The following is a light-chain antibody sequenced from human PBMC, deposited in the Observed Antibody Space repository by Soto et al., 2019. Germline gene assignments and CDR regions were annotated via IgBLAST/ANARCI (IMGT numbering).Light chain of an antibody. J-gene: IGLJ1*01. V-gene: IGLV2-14*01. CDR3: SSYTSSSTYV. CDR1: SSDVGGYNY. CDR2: EVS. Sequence: QSARTQPASVSGSPGQSITISCTGTSSDVGGYNYVSWYQQHPGKAPKLMIYEVSNRPSGVSNRFSGSKSGNTASLTISGLQAEDEADYYCSSYTSSSTYVFGTGTKVTGL.